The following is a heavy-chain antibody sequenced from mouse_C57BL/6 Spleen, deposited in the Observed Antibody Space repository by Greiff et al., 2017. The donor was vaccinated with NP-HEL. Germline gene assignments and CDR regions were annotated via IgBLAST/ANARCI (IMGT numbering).Heavy chain of an antibody. CDR3: ARNDPWGFAY. Sequence: VQLQQSGPELVKPGASVKISCKASGYAFSSSWMNWVKQRPGKGLEWIGRIYPGDGDTNYNGKFKGKATLTADKSSSTAYMQLSSLTSEDSAVYFCARNDPWGFAYWGQGTLVTVSA. V-gene: IGHV1-82*01. CDR2: IYPGDGDT. J-gene: IGHJ3*01. D-gene: IGHD2-3*01. CDR1: GYAFSSSW.